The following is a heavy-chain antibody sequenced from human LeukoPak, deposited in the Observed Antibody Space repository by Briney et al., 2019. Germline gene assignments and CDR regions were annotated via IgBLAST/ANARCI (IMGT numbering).Heavy chain of an antibody. D-gene: IGHD2-8*01. CDR3: ARSLSVYRMYYFDY. J-gene: IGHJ4*02. CDR1: GGTFSSYA. V-gene: IGHV1-69*13. CDR2: IIPIFGTA. Sequence: ASVKVSCKASGGTFSSYAISWVRQAPGQGLEWMGGIIPIFGTANYAQKFQGRVTITADESTSTAYMELSSLRSEDTAVYYCARSLSVYRMYYFDYWGQGTLVTVSS.